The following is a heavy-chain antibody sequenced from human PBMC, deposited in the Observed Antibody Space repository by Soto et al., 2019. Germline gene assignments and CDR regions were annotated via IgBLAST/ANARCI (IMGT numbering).Heavy chain of an antibody. CDR2: ISGSGGDT. V-gene: IGHV3-23*01. D-gene: IGHD6-13*01. J-gene: IGHJ4*02. CDR3: AKGSSSWEYCFDY. CDR1: GFTFNIYA. Sequence: GGSLRLSCVASGFTFNIYAMSWVRQAPGKGLEWVSGISGSGGDTYYADSVKGRFTISRDNSKDTLYLQMNSLRAEDTALYYCAKGSSSWEYCFDYWGQGTLVTVSS.